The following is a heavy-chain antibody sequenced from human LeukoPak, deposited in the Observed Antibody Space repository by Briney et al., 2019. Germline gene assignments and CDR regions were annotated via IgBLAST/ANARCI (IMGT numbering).Heavy chain of an antibody. D-gene: IGHD6-13*01. CDR1: GFTFSSYS. CDR3: ARDKAYSSSWSLRGYYYGMDV. J-gene: IGHJ6*02. CDR2: ISYDGSNK. V-gene: IGHV3-30-3*01. Sequence: GGSLRLSCAASGFTFSSYSMFWVRQAPGKGLEWVAVISYDGSNKYYADSVKGRFTISRDNSKNTLYLQMNSLRAEDTAVYYCARDKAYSSSWSLRGYYYGMDVWGQGTTVTVSS.